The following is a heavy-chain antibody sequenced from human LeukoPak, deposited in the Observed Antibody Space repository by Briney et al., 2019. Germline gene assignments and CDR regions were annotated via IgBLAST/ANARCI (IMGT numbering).Heavy chain of an antibody. D-gene: IGHD3-3*01. J-gene: IGHJ4*02. Sequence: GGSLRLSCAASGFTFSSYSMNWVRQAPGKGLEWVSSISSSSSYIYYADSVKGRFTISRDNSKNTLYLQMNSLRAEDTAVYYCAKGSLPFDFWSGYYLFDYWGQGTLVTVSS. V-gene: IGHV3-21*04. CDR3: AKGSLPFDFWSGYYLFDY. CDR2: ISSSSSYI. CDR1: GFTFSSYS.